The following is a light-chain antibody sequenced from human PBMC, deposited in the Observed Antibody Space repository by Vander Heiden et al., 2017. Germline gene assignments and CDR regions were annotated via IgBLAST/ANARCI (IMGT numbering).Light chain of an antibody. CDR3: QQYNTYPIT. Sequence: DIQMTPSPSSLSASIGDRVTITCRASQDIRNYLAWFQQRPGKAPKSLIYAASNLQSGVSSKFSGNGSGTDFTLTISSLQPEDFATYYCQQYNTYPITFGQGTRLEIK. J-gene: IGKJ5*01. V-gene: IGKV1-16*02. CDR2: AAS. CDR1: QDIRNY.